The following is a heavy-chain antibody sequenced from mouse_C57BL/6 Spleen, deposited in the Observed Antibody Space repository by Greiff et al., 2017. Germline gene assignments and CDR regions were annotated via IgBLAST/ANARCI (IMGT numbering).Heavy chain of an antibody. CDR3: ARFTITTGVD. Sequence: QVHVKQSGAELARPGASVKMSCKASGYTFTSYTMHWVKQRPGQGLEWIGYINPSSGYTKYNQKFKDKATLTADKSSSPAYMQLSSLTSEDPAVYYCARFTITTGVDWGEGTTLTVSS. V-gene: IGHV1-4*01. D-gene: IGHD1-1*01. J-gene: IGHJ2*01. CDR1: GYTFTSYT. CDR2: INPSSGYT.